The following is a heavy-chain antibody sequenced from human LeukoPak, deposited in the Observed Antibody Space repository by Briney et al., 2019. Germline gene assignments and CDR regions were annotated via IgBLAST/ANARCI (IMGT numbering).Heavy chain of an antibody. V-gene: IGHV4-31*03. CDR1: GGSISSVAYY. CDR2: IFYSGST. Sequence: PSETLSLTCTVSGGSISSVAYYWSWIRQHPGKGLEWIGYIFYSGSTYYNPSLKSRVTISVDTSKKQFSLKLTSVTAADTAVYYCARQTHYTPAFDYWGQGTLVTVSS. D-gene: IGHD2-15*01. CDR3: ARQTHYTPAFDY. J-gene: IGHJ4*02.